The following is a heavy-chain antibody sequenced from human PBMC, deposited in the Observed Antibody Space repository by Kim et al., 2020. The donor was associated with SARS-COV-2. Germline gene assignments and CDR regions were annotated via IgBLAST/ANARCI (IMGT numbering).Heavy chain of an antibody. J-gene: IGHJ4*02. CDR1: GFTFSSYE. Sequence: GGSLRLSCAASGFTFSSYEMNWVRQAPGKGLEWVSYISSSGSTIYYADSVKGRFTISRDNAKNSLYLQMNSLRAEDTAVYYCATYSSGWSEDYWGQGTLVTVSS. CDR2: ISSSGSTI. CDR3: ATYSSGWSEDY. D-gene: IGHD6-19*01. V-gene: IGHV3-48*03.